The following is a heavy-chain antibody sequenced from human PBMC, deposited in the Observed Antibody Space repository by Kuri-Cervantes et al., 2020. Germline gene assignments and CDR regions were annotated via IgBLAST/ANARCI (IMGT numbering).Heavy chain of an antibody. D-gene: IGHD2-2*01. CDR3: ARVGGYCSSTSCYAADYYYYYGMDV. V-gene: IGHV1-8*01. CDR1: GCTFTSYD. J-gene: IGHJ6*02. CDR2: MNPNSGNT. Sequence: ASVKVSCKASGCTFTSYDINWVRQATGQGLEWMGWMNPNSGNTGYAQKFQGRVTMTRNTSISTAYMELSSLRSEDTAVYYCARVGGYCSSTSCYAADYYYYYGMDVWGQGTTVTVSS.